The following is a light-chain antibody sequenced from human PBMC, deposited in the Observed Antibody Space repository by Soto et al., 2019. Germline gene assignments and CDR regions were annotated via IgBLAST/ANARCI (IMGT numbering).Light chain of an antibody. J-gene: IGKJ4*01. CDR3: QQYDNLPQT. CDR2: AAS. V-gene: IGKV1-6*01. Sequence: AIQMTQSPSSLSASVGDRVTITCRASQGIRNDLGWYQQKPGKAPKLLIYAASSLQSGVPSRFSGSGSGTDFTFTISSLQPEDIATYYCQQYDNLPQTFGGGTKVDIK. CDR1: QGIRND.